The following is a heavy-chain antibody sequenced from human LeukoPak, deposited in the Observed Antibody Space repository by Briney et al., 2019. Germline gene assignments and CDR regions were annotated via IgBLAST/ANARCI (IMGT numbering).Heavy chain of an antibody. D-gene: IGHD5-18*01. J-gene: IGHJ4*02. CDR2: INWNSVSA. Sequence: GGSLRLSCVASGFTFDDYAMHWVRQAPGKGLEWVAGINWNSVSAVYADSLKGRLTLSRDNAKNSLFLQMNSLKTEDTAVYYCTRQPNFDFWGQGTLVTVSS. V-gene: IGHV3-9*01. CDR3: TRQPNFDF. CDR1: GFTFDDYA.